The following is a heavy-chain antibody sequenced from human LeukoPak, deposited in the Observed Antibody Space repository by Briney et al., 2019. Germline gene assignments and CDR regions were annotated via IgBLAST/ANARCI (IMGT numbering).Heavy chain of an antibody. CDR3: VRARVTRGLGY. CDR2: VSFDGKIE. D-gene: IGHD3-16*01. J-gene: IGHJ4*02. V-gene: IGHV3-30*01. CDR1: GFTFRHYS. Sequence: GTSLRLSCAASGFTFRHYSMPWVRQAPGKGLEWVAVVSFDGKIEYYADSVKGRFSISRDNSNSTLCLQMDSLRPDDTGLYYCVRARVTRGLGYWGQGTPVTVS.